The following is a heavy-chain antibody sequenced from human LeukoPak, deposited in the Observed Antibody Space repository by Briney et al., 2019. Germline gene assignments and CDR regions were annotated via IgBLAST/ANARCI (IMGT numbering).Heavy chain of an antibody. CDR1: GFTFSSYA. CDR2: ISYDGSNK. Sequence: GGSLRLSCAASGFTFSSYAMHWVRQAPGKGLEWVAVISYDGSNKYYADFVKGRFTISRDNSKNTLYLQMNSLRAEDTAVYYCARSEPGIAVADPFDYWGQGTLVTVSS. V-gene: IGHV3-30*04. CDR3: ARSEPGIAVADPFDY. D-gene: IGHD6-19*01. J-gene: IGHJ4*02.